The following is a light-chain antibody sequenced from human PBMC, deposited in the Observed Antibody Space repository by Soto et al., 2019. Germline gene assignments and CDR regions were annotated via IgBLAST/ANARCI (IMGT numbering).Light chain of an antibody. V-gene: IGLV2-11*01. CDR1: SSDVGGYNY. J-gene: IGLJ2*01. Sequence: QSALTQPRSVSGSPGQSVTISCTGTSSDVGGYNYVSWYQRHPGKAPKLMIYDVSKRPSGVPDRFSGSKSGNTASLTISGLQADDEADYFCCSYAGSYTYVLFGGGTKLTVL. CDR3: CSYAGSYTYVL. CDR2: DVS.